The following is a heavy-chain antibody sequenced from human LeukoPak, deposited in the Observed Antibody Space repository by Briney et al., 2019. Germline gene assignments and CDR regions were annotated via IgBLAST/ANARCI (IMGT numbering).Heavy chain of an antibody. J-gene: IGHJ4*02. CDR2: INHSGST. D-gene: IGHD2-15*01. Sequence: SETLSLTCTVSGGSINSYYWSWIRQPPGKGLEWIGEINHSGSTNYNPSLKSRVTISVDTSKNQFSLKLSSVTAADTAVYYCASVDCSGGSCYYFDYWGQGTLVTVSS. CDR3: ASVDCSGGSCYYFDY. V-gene: IGHV4-34*01. CDR1: GGSINSYY.